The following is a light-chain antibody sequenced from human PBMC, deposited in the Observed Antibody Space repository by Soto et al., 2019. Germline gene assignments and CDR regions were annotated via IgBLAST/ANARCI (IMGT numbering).Light chain of an antibody. Sequence: QSALTQPASVSGSPGQSITISCNGTSSDVGGYNYVSWYQQHPGKAPKLMIYDVSNRPSGVSNRFSGSKSGNTASLTISGLQAEDEADYYCSSYTSSSLVFGGGTKVTVL. J-gene: IGLJ2*01. CDR1: SSDVGGYNY. CDR2: DVS. V-gene: IGLV2-14*01. CDR3: SSYTSSSLV.